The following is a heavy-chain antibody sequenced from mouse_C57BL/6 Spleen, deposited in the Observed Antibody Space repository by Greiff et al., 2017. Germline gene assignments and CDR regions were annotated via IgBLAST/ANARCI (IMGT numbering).Heavy chain of an antibody. D-gene: IGHD1-1*01. CDR1: GYAFSSSW. CDR2: TYPGDGDT. Sequence: VQLQESGPELVKPGASVKISCKASGYAFSSSWMNWVKQRPGKGLEWIGRTYPGDGDTNYNGKFKGKATLTADKSSSTAYMQLSSLTSEDSAVYFCARGYYYGSSWYFDVWGTGTTVTVSS. J-gene: IGHJ1*03. V-gene: IGHV1-82*01. CDR3: ARGYYYGSSWYFDV.